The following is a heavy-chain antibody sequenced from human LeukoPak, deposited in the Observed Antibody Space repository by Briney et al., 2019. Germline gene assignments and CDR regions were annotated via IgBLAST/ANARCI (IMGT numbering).Heavy chain of an antibody. Sequence: PSETLSLTCTVSGGSISAYYWSWIRQPPGKGLEWIGYIYYTETTNYNPSLKSRVTISEDTSKNQFSLRLTSVTAADTAVYYCARPKGFISTLDYWGQGTLVTVSS. V-gene: IGHV4-59*08. D-gene: IGHD3-16*02. J-gene: IGHJ4*02. CDR3: ARPKGFISTLDY. CDR2: IYYTETT. CDR1: GGSISAYY.